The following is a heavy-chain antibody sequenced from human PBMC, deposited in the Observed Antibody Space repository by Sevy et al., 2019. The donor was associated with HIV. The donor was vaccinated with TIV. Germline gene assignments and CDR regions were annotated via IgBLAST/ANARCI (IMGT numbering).Heavy chain of an antibody. Sequence: GGSLRLSCAASGFAFSTHAMHWVRQAPGKGLEWVAVISYEGTETFYAASVEGRFTISRDNSKNMLSLQINSLRPEDTGGYYRARDGGYSVKWYPLYWGHGTLVTVSS. CDR2: ISYEGTET. CDR3: ARDGGYSVKWYPLY. V-gene: IGHV3-30-3*01. CDR1: GFAFSTHA. D-gene: IGHD1-26*01. J-gene: IGHJ4*01.